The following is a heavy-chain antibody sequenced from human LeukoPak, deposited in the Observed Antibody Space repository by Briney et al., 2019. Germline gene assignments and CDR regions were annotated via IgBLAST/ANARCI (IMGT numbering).Heavy chain of an antibody. Sequence: ASMKVSCKASGYTLISYVITWVRQTLEQGLEWMAWISAHNGDTNYAQKLQGRVTLTTDTSTSTIYMELRSLRSDDTAVYYCARAYYDSSGYRYYYHYMDVWGKGTTVTVSS. CDR2: ISAHNGDT. CDR3: ARAYYDSSGYRYYYHYMDV. D-gene: IGHD3-22*01. CDR1: GYTLISYV. J-gene: IGHJ6*03. V-gene: IGHV1-18*01.